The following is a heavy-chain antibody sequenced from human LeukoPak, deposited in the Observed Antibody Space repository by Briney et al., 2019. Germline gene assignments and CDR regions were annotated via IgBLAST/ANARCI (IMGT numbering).Heavy chain of an antibody. V-gene: IGHV3-21*01. CDR1: GFTFADYG. Sequence: GGSLRLSCAASGFTFADYGMRWVSQASGKGLEWVSSNSSSSSYIYYADSVKGRFTISRDNAKNSLYLQMNSLRAEDTAVYYCASHITDPTGGYWGQGTLVTVSS. CDR2: NSSSSSYI. CDR3: ASHITDPTGGY. D-gene: IGHD3-10*01. J-gene: IGHJ4*02.